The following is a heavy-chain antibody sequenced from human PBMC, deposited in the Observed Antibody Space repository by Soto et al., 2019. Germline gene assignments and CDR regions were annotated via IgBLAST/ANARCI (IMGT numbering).Heavy chain of an antibody. V-gene: IGHV1-69*01. CDR2: IIPSFGTA. CDR3: ARDPRYSSASSYYYGMDV. J-gene: IGHJ6*02. D-gene: IGHD6-6*01. CDR1: GGTFSSYA. Sequence: QVQLVQSGAEVKKPGSSVKVSCKASGGTFSSYAISWVRQAPGQGLEWMGGIIPSFGTANYAQKFQGRVTITADESTSKAYMELSSLRSEDTAVYYCARDPRYSSASSYYYGMDVWGQGTTVTVSS.